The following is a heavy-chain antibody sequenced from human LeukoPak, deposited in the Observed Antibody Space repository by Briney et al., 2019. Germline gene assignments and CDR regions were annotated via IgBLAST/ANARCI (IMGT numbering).Heavy chain of an antibody. Sequence: GGSLRLSCAVSGFTFSSFEMNWVRQAPGKGLEWVAVIWYDASNKYYADSVKGRFTISRDNSKNTLYLHMNSLRDDDTAVYYCVRGVGVSRFNYLDPWGQGTLVIVSS. CDR1: GFTFSSFE. CDR2: IWYDASNK. V-gene: IGHV3-33*08. D-gene: IGHD1-7*01. CDR3: VRGVGVSRFNYLDP. J-gene: IGHJ5*02.